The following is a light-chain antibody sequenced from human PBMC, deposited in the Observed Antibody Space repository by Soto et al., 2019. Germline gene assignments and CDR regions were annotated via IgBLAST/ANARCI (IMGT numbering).Light chain of an antibody. V-gene: IGKV1-6*01. J-gene: IGKJ4*01. CDR3: LQDYNYPQHA. CDR2: AAS. CDR1: QGIRND. Sequence: AIQMTQSPSSLSASVGDRVTITCRASQGIRNDLGWYQQKPGKAPKLLIYAASSLQSGVPSRFGGSGSGTDFIVPIGSLQPEAFATYDCLQDYNYPQHAFGGGTKVEFK.